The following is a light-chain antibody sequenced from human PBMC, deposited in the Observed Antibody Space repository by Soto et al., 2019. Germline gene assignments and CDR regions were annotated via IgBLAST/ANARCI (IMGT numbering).Light chain of an antibody. V-gene: IGKV1D-12*01. CDR2: AAS. J-gene: IGKJ3*01. CDR3: QQANSFPLT. Sequence: DIQMTQSPSSVSASVGDRVTITCRASQGITGWLAWYQQKPGKATKLLIYAASSLQSGVPSRFTVSGSGTDFTLTISSLQPEDSATYYCQQANSFPLTFGPGTKVDIK. CDR1: QGITGW.